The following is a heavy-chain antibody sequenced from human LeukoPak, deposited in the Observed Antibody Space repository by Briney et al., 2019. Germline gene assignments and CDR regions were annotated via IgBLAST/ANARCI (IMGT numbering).Heavy chain of an antibody. D-gene: IGHD3-3*01. J-gene: IGHJ6*02. CDR2: MNPNSGNT. Sequence: ASVKVSCKASGYTFTSYDINWVRQATGQGLEWMGWMNPNSGNTGYAQKFQGGVTMTRNTSISTAYMELSSLRSEDTAVYYCARGLMDFWSGYFYYYYGMDVWGQGTTVTVSS. CDR3: ARGLMDFWSGYFYYYYGMDV. CDR1: GYTFTSYD. V-gene: IGHV1-8*01.